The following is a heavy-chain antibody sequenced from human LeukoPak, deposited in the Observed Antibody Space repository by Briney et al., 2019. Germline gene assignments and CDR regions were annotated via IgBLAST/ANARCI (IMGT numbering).Heavy chain of an antibody. CDR3: ARRAVLYYFDS. CDR2: IYPGDSDT. J-gene: IGHJ4*02. Sequence: GASLKISCKGSGYSFTNYWIVWVRQMPGKGPEWMGSIYPGDSDTRYSPSFQGQVTMSADKSISTAYLQWNSLKASDTAMYYCARRAVLYYFDSWGQGALVTVSS. CDR1: GYSFTNYW. V-gene: IGHV5-51*01.